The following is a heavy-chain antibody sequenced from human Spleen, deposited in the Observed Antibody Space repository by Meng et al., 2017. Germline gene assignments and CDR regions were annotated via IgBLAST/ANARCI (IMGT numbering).Heavy chain of an antibody. Sequence: LSLTCTVSGGSVSSGSYYWSWIRQAPGKGLEWVSYISDGGSTIYYADSMKGRFTVSRDNDKNSLYLQMNSLRVEDTAVYYCASKTDYAEYGHFPHWGQGTLVTVSS. V-gene: IGHV3-11*04. CDR1: GGSVSSGSYY. CDR3: ASKTDYAEYGHFPH. D-gene: IGHD4-17*01. CDR2: ISDGGSTI. J-gene: IGHJ1*01.